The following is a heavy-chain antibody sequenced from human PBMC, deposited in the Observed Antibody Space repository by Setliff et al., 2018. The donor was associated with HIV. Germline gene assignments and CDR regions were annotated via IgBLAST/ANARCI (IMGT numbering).Heavy chain of an antibody. CDR2: TYHTWST. D-gene: IGHD1-1*01. CDR1: GGSIKNSF. CDR3: ARPGDEMGADYFDL. J-gene: IGHJ4*02. V-gene: IGHV4-59*08. Sequence: KPSETLSLTCTVSGGSIKNSFWSWIRRPPGGGLEWIGYTYHTWSTDYNPALQSRVTIFVDMSKNQISLEVASGTAAATAIYYCARPGDEMGADYFDLWGLGTLVTVSS.